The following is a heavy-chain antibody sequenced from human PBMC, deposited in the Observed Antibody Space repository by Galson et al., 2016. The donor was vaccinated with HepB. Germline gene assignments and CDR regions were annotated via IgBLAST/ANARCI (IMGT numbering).Heavy chain of an antibody. Sequence: SLRLSCAASGFSVSSNYLSWVRQAPGKGLEWVSVIFSAGTTYYADSVKGRFTISRDNSKNTLYLQMNSLRAEDTAVYYCARDSGGVSFDYWGQGTLVTVSS. V-gene: IGHV3-53*01. J-gene: IGHJ4*02. CDR1: GFSVSSNY. D-gene: IGHD1-26*01. CDR3: ARDSGGVSFDY. CDR2: IFSAGTT.